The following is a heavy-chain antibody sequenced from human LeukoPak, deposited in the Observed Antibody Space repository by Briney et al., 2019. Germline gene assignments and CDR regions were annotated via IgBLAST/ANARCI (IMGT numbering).Heavy chain of an antibody. CDR3: ARHQSGYSYRYYYYYMDA. CDR1: GGSIRTYY. J-gene: IGHJ6*03. D-gene: IGHD5-18*01. V-gene: IGHV4-34*01. Sequence: SETLSLTCTVSGGSIRTYYWSWIRQPPGKGLEWIGEINHSGSTNYNPSLKSRVTISVDTSKNQFSLKPSSVTAADTAVYYCARHQSGYSYRYYYYYMDAWGKGTTVTISS. CDR2: INHSGST.